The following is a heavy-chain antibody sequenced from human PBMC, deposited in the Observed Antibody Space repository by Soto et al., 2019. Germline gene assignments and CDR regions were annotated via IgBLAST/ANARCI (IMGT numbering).Heavy chain of an antibody. CDR3: ARTNGAYSNYFDY. D-gene: IGHD2-8*01. CDR2: ISSSGSTI. V-gene: IGHV3-48*04. J-gene: IGHJ4*02. Sequence: GGSLRLSCAASGFTLRNSRMSWVRQAPGKGLEWVSYISSSGSTIYYADSVKGRFTISRDNAKNSLYLQMNSLRVDDTAVYYCARTNGAYSNYFDYWGQGTLVTVSS. CDR1: GFTLRNSR.